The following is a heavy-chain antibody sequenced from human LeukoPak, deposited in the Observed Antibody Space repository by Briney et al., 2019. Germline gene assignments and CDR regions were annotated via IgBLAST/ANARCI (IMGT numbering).Heavy chain of an antibody. Sequence: PGGSLRLSCAASGFTFSSYSMNWVRQAPGKGLEWVSSISSSSSYIYYADSVKGRFTISRDNAKNSLYLQMNSLRAEDTAVYYCARDPGVVPAARHFDYWGQGTLVTVSS. CDR1: GFTFSSYS. CDR3: ARDPGVVPAARHFDY. D-gene: IGHD2-2*01. J-gene: IGHJ4*02. V-gene: IGHV3-21*01. CDR2: ISSSSSYI.